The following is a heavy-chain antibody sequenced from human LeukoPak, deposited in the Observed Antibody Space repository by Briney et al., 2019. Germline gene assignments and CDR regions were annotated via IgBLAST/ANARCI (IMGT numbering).Heavy chain of an antibody. D-gene: IGHD4-17*01. CDR3: ARDLDYGEYYFDY. CDR2: ISSSSSTI. CDR1: GFTFSSYS. V-gene: IGHV3-48*04. J-gene: IGHJ4*02. Sequence: GGSLRLSCAASGFTFSSYSMNWVRQAPGKGLEWVSYISSSSSTIYYADSVKGRFTISRDNAKNSLYLQMNSLRAEDTAVYYCARDLDYGEYYFDYWGQGTLVTVSS.